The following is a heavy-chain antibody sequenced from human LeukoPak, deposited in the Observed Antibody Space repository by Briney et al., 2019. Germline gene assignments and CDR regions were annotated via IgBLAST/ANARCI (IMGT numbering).Heavy chain of an antibody. CDR2: IYYSGST. CDR1: GGSISSYY. Sequence: PSETLSLTCTVSGGSISSYYWSWIRQPPGKGLEWIGYIYYSGSTNYNPSLKSRVTISVDTSKNQFSLKLSSVTAADTAVYYCSGAWGLRYFDWLLYGAKGTLVPVPS. V-gene: IGHV4-59*01. D-gene: IGHD3-9*01. CDR3: SGAWGLRYFDWLLY. J-gene: IGHJ4*02.